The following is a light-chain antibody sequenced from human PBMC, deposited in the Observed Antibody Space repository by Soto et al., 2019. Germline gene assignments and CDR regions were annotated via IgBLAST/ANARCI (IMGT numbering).Light chain of an antibody. J-gene: IGKJ2*01. V-gene: IGKV4-1*01. CDR1: QSVLYSSNNKNY. Sequence: DIVMTQSPDSLAVSLGERATINCKSSQSVLYSSNNKNYLAWYQQKPGQPPKLLIYWASTRESGVPDRFSGSGSGTDFTLTISSLQAEDVAVYYCQQYYSTLTFGHGTKLEIK. CDR2: WAS. CDR3: QQYYSTLT.